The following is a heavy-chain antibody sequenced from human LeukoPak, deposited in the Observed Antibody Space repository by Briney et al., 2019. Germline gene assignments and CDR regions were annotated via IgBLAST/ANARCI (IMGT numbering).Heavy chain of an antibody. J-gene: IGHJ4*02. CDR2: ISSSSSTI. D-gene: IGHD3-3*01. CDR3: AKGGDYDFWSGYYPFDY. CDR1: GFTFSSYS. Sequence: GGSLRLSCAASGFTFSSYSMNWVRQAPGKGLEWVSYISSSSSTIYYADSVKGRFTISRDNSKNTLYLQMNSLRAEDTAVYYCAKGGDYDFWSGYYPFDYWGQGTLVTVSS. V-gene: IGHV3-48*01.